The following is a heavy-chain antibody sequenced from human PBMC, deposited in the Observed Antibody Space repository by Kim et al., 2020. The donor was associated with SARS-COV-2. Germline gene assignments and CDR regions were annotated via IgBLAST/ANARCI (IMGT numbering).Heavy chain of an antibody. D-gene: IGHD3-22*01. CDR2: INHSGST. CDR1: GGSFSGYY. J-gene: IGHJ4*02. Sequence: SETLSLTCAVYGGSFSGYYWSWIRQPPGKGLEWIGEINHSGSTNYNPSLKSRVTISVDTSKNQFSLKLSSVTAADTAVYYCARRAHDSSGFHFDYWGQGT. V-gene: IGHV4-34*01. CDR3: ARRAHDSSGFHFDY.